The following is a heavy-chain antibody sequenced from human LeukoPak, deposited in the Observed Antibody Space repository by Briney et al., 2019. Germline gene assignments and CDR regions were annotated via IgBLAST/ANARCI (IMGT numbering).Heavy chain of an antibody. CDR1: GGTFSSYA. Sequence: SVKVSCKASGGTFSSYAISWVRQGPGQGLEWMGRIIPILGIANYAQKFQGRVTITADKSASTAYMELSSLRSEDTAVYYCAKDWGAAGTIRVDYWGQGTLVTVSS. J-gene: IGHJ4*02. CDR2: IIPILGIA. CDR3: AKDWGAAGTIRVDY. V-gene: IGHV1-69*04. D-gene: IGHD6-13*01.